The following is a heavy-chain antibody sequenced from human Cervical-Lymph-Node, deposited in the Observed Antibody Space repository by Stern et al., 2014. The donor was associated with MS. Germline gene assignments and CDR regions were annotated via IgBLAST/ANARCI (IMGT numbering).Heavy chain of an antibody. Sequence: VQLVESEAEVTKPGSSVKVSCKASGGTFSKFPSSWVRQAPGQGLEWMGGIFPVFGTPTYAQEFRGRVMITADVSTSTVYMELSSLRSDDTAVYYCALSSETSDRWYSLGYDLWGQGTLVTVSS. CDR2: IFPVFGTP. V-gene: IGHV1-69*01. CDR3: ALSSETSDRWYSLGYDL. J-gene: IGHJ5*02. CDR1: GGTFSKFP. D-gene: IGHD6-13*01.